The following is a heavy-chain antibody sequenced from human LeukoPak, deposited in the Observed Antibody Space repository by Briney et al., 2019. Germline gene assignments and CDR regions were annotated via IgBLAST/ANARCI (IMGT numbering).Heavy chain of an antibody. CDR2: IYYSGST. J-gene: IGHJ4*02. CDR3: ARHVDYGDYFPLGTDFDY. CDR1: GGSISSSSYY. Sequence: SETLSLTCTVSGGSISSSSYYWGWIRQPPGKGLEWIGSIYYSGSTYYNPSLKSRVTISVDTSKNQFSLKLSSVTAADTAVYYCARHVDYGDYFPLGTDFDYWGQGTLVTVSS. V-gene: IGHV4-39*01. D-gene: IGHD4-17*01.